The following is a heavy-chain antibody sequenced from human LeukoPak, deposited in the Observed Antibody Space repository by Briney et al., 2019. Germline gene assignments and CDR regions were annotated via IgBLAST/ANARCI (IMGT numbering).Heavy chain of an antibody. CDR1: GYTFTSYY. CDR2: INPSGGST. D-gene: IGHD2-2*03. J-gene: IGHJ3*02. V-gene: IGHV1-46*01. Sequence: GASVKVSCKASGYTFTSYYMHWVRQAPGQGLEWMGIINPSGGSTSYAQKFQGRVTMTRDTSTSTVYMELSSLRSEDTAVYYCARDLDIVVVPAAPAAFDIWGQGTMVTVSS. CDR3: ARDLDIVVVPAAPAAFDI.